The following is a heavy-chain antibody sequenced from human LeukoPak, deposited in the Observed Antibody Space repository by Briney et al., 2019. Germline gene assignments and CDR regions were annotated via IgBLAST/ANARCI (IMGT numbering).Heavy chain of an antibody. Sequence: ASVKVSCKASGYAFTSFSISWVRQAPGQGLEWVGWISTHNGNTNYAQKLQGRVTMTTDSSTSTAYMELRSLRSDDAAVYYCAREGEAAAAPGYWGQGTLVTVSS. CDR3: AREGEAAAAPGY. CDR2: ISTHNGNT. J-gene: IGHJ4*02. CDR1: GYAFTSFS. V-gene: IGHV1-18*01. D-gene: IGHD6-13*01.